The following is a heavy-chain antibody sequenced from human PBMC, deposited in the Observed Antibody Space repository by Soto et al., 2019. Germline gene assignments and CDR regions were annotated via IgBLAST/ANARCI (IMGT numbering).Heavy chain of an antibody. V-gene: IGHV1-2*02. D-gene: IGHD3-10*01. J-gene: IGHJ4*02. CDR3: ASPSYGSGSYY. CDR2: INPNSGAT. Sequence: ASVKVSCKASGYTFTGYYIHWVRQAPGQGLEWMGWINPNSGATNYAQKFQGRVTFTRDTSASTAYMELSSLRSEDTAVYYCASPSYGSGSYYWGQGTLVTVSS. CDR1: GYTFTGYY.